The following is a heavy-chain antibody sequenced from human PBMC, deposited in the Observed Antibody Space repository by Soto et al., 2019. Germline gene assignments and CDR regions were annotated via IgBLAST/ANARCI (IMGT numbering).Heavy chain of an antibody. CDR1: GFTFRTYA. CDR2: ISGSGGST. CDR3: AKDLGSGSWLNWFDP. V-gene: IGHV3-23*01. Sequence: EVQLLESGGGLVQPGGSLRLSCAASGFTFRTYAMSWVRQAPGKGLEWVSAISGSGGSTNYADSVKGRFTISRDNSKNTLYLQRTTLRAEDTSVHHCAKDLGSGSWLNWFDPWGQGTLVTVSS. D-gene: IGHD6-13*01. J-gene: IGHJ5*02.